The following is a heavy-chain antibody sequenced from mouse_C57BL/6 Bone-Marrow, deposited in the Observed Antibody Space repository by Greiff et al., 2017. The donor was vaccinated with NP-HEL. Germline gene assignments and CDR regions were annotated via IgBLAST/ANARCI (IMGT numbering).Heavy chain of an antibody. CDR2: ISSGGSYT. J-gene: IGHJ3*01. CDR1: GFTFSSYG. V-gene: IGHV5-6*01. Sequence: VQLKESGGDLVKPGGSLKLSCAASGFTFSSYGMSWVRQTPDQRLEWVATISSGGSYTYYPASVQGRFTISRDNAKNTLYLQMSSLKSEDTAMYYCARHWGPWFADWGQGTLVTVSA. CDR3: ARHWGPWFAD.